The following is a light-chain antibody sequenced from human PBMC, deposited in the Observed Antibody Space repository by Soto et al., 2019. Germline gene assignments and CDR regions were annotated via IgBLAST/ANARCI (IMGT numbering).Light chain of an antibody. CDR1: SSDVGGYNY. J-gene: IGLJ1*01. Sequence: QSVLTQPASVSGSPGQSITISCTGTSSDVGGYNYVSWYQQLPGKAPKLMIYDVNNLPSGVSNRFSGSKSGNTASLTISGLQAEDEADYYCSPYTGSSTFVFGTGTKVTVL. CDR3: SPYTGSSTFV. V-gene: IGLV2-14*01. CDR2: DVN.